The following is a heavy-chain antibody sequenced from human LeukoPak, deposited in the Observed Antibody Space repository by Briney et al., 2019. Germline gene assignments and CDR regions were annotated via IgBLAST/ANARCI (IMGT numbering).Heavy chain of an antibody. D-gene: IGHD6-6*01. CDR2: IYYSGST. CDR3: ARHRKSARNYLYYYMDV. V-gene: IGHV4-59*08. CDR1: GGSISSYY. J-gene: IGHJ6*03. Sequence: PSETLSLTCTVSGGSISSYYWSWIRQPPGKGLEWIGYIYYSGSTNYNPSLKSRVTISVDTSKNQFSLNLTSVTAADTALYYCARHRKSARNYLYYYMDVWGKGTTVTVSS.